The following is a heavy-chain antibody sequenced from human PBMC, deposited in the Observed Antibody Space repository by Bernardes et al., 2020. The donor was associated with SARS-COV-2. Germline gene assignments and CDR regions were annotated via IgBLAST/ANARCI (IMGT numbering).Heavy chain of an antibody. CDR1: GFTFDDYG. J-gene: IGHJ4*02. D-gene: IGHD3-10*01. CDR2: INWNGGST. V-gene: IGHV3-20*01. CDR3: ARVYPNLLWFGEPRG. Sequence: GGSLRLSCAASGFTFDDYGMSWVRQAPGKGLEWVSGINWNGGSTGYADSVKGRFTISRDNAKNSLYLQMNSLRAEDTALYHCARVYPNLLWFGEPRGWGQGTLVTVSS.